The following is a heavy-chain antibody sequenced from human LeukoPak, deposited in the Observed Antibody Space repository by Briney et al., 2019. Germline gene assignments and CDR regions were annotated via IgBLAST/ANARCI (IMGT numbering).Heavy chain of an antibody. D-gene: IGHD3-10*01. CDR1: GFTFSDHY. Sequence: GGSLRLSCAASGFTFSDHYIDWVRQAPGKGLEWVSVIYSGGSTYYADSVKGRFTISRDNSKNTLYLQMNSLRAEDTAVYYCARDHHGSGSYGFDYWGQGTLVTVSS. CDR2: IYSGGST. J-gene: IGHJ4*02. CDR3: ARDHHGSGSYGFDY. V-gene: IGHV3-53*01.